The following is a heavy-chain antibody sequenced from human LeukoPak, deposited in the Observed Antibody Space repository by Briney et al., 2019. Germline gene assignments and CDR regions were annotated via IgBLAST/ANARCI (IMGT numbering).Heavy chain of an antibody. CDR2: MNPNSGNT. V-gene: IGHV1-8*01. CDR1: GYTFTSYD. J-gene: IGHJ3*02. CDR3: ARSGSYYPNDAFDI. D-gene: IGHD1-26*01. Sequence: ASVKVSCKASGYTFTSYDINWVRQATGQGLEWMGWMNPNSGNTGYAQKLQGRVTMTTDTSTSTAYMELRSLRSDDTAVYYCARSGSYYPNDAFDIWGQGTMVTVSS.